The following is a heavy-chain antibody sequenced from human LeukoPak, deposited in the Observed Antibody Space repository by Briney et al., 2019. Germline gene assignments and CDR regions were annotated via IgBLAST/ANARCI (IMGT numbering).Heavy chain of an antibody. CDR2: IYTSGIT. Sequence: PSETLSLTCTVSGGSVSSGSYYWSWIRQPAGKGLEWIGRIYTSGITNYNPSLKSRVSMSEDTSKNQFSLKLKSVTAADTAVYYCVRGSAAAGLRFDYWGQGTLVTVSS. J-gene: IGHJ4*02. D-gene: IGHD6-13*01. CDR3: VRGSAAAGLRFDY. CDR1: GGSVSSGSYY. V-gene: IGHV4-61*02.